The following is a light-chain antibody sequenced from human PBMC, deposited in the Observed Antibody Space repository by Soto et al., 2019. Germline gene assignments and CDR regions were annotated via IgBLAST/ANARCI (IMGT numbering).Light chain of an antibody. CDR2: QVS. V-gene: IGLV2-14*03. CDR3: SSFTSTHTYV. CDR1: SSDVGGYHY. J-gene: IGLJ1*01. Sequence: QSALTQPASVAGSPGQSMTISCTGSSSDVGGYHYVSWYQQHPGKAPKLIIYQVSHRPSGVSDRFSGSKSGNTASLTISGLQGADEATYYCSSFTSTHTYVFGTGTKVTVL.